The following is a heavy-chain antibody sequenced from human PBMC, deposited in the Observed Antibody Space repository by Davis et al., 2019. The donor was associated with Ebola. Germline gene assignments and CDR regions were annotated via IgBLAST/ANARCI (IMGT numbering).Heavy chain of an antibody. CDR1: GYTLVELS. D-gene: IGHD1-14*01. CDR3: AIGGTTGGFDY. Sequence: ASVKVSCKVSGYTLVELSMHWVRQTHGKGLEWMGVFDPEHGGAIFAQKFQGRVILTEDTSTGTAYMELSSLRSEDTAGYYCAIGGTTGGFDYWGQGTLVTVSS. CDR2: FDPEHGGA. V-gene: IGHV1-24*01. J-gene: IGHJ4*02.